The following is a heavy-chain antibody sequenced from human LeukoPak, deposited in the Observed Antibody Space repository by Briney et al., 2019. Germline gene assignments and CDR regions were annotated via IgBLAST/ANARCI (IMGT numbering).Heavy chain of an antibody. CDR1: GFTVSRNY. CDR2: ISGNGAAT. Sequence: GGSLRLSCAASGFTVSRNYMSWVRQAPGKGLEWVSAISGNGAATFYADSVKGRFTISRDNSKNTLYLQMNSLKVEDTALYYCAKFSPCGGNSYWGQGTLVTVSS. J-gene: IGHJ4*02. V-gene: IGHV3-23*01. D-gene: IGHD4-23*01. CDR3: AKFSPCGGNSY.